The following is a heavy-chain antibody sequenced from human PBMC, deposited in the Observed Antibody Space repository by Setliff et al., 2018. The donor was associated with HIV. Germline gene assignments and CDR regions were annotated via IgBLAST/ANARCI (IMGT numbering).Heavy chain of an antibody. D-gene: IGHD6-13*01. V-gene: IGHV4-61*02. CDR3: ARAAAAGTRCFDL. CDR1: GGSISSGSSF. Sequence: SETLSLTCTVSGGSISSGSSFWSWIRQPAGEGLEWIGRSYDSGSINYNPSLKGRLTISIDTSKNQFFLKLSSLTAADTAVYSCARAAAAGTRCFDLWGRGTLVTVSS. CDR2: SYDSGSI. J-gene: IGHJ2*01.